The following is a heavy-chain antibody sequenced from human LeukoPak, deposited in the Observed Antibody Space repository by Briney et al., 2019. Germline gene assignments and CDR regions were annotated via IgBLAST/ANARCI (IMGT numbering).Heavy chain of an antibody. D-gene: IGHD2-2*01. CDR2: IIPIFGTA. Sequence: SVKVSCKASGYTFTGYYMHWVRQAPGQGLEWMGGIIPIFGTAHYAQKFQGRVTITADESTSTAYMELSSLRSEDTAVYYCARVATPRYCSTTSCYWKGRFDPWGQGTLVTVSS. CDR3: ARVATPRYCSTTSCYWKGRFDP. CDR1: GYTFTGYY. J-gene: IGHJ5*02. V-gene: IGHV1-69*13.